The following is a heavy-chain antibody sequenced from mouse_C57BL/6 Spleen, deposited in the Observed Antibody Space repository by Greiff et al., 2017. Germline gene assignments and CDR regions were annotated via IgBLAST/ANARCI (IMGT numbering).Heavy chain of an antibody. Sequence: EVHLVESGGGLVQPGGSLSLPCAAPGFTFTDYYMSWVRQPLGTALQWSGFIRNKANGYTTEYSASVKGRFTISRDNSQSILYLQMNALRAEDSATYYCARAFGYYYAMDYWGQGTSVTVSS. CDR2: IRNKANGYTT. J-gene: IGHJ4*01. CDR1: GFTFTDYY. V-gene: IGHV7-3*01. CDR3: ARAFGYYYAMDY.